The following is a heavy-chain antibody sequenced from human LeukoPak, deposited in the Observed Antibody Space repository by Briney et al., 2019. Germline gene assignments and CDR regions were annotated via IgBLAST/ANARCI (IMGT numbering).Heavy chain of an antibody. V-gene: IGHV4-30-2*01. Sequence: SSETLSLTCAVSGGSISSGGYSWSWIRQPPGKGLEWIGYIYHSGSTYYNPSLKSRVTISVDRSKNQFSLKLSSVTAADTAVYYCARERRNRYSDAFDIWGQGTMVTVSS. CDR1: GGSISSGGYS. CDR2: IYHSGST. CDR3: ARERRNRYSDAFDI. J-gene: IGHJ3*02. D-gene: IGHD2-15*01.